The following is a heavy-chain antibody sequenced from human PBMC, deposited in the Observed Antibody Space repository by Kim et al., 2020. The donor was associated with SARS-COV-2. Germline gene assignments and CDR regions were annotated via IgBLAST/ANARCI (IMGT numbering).Heavy chain of an antibody. CDR2: ISYDGSNK. CDR1: GFTFSSYG. Sequence: GGSLRLSCAASGFTFSSYGMHWVRQAPGKGLEWVAVISYDGSNKYYADSVKGRFTISRDNSKNTLYLQMNSLRAEDTAVYYCAKDGLVAGPFDYWGQGTLVTVSS. D-gene: IGHD6-19*01. CDR3: AKDGLVAGPFDY. J-gene: IGHJ4*02. V-gene: IGHV3-30*18.